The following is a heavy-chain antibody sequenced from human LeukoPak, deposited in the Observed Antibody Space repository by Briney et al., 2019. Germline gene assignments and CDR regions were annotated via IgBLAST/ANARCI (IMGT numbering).Heavy chain of an antibody. CDR1: GITFSSYG. Sequence: PGGTLRLSCAASGITFSSYGMSWVRQAPGKGLEWVSSISSTGGTTYYADSVKGRFTISRDNSKNTLYLQMNSLRAEDTAVYYCAREVGCTNGVCRRDLYYFDYWGQGTLVTVSS. CDR3: AREVGCTNGVCRRDLYYFDY. D-gene: IGHD2-8*01. J-gene: IGHJ4*02. V-gene: IGHV3-23*01. CDR2: ISSTGGTT.